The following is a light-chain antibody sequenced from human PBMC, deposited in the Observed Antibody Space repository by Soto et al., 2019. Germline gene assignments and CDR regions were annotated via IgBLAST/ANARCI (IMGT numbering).Light chain of an antibody. CDR2: KAS. J-gene: IGKJ1*01. Sequence: DIQMTQSPSTLSASVGDRVTLTWRSSQTISTWVAWYQQKPGKAPKLLIYKASTLKSGVPSRFSGSGSGTEFTLTISSLQPDDFATYYCQHYNSYSEAFGQGTKVDI. CDR3: QHYNSYSEA. V-gene: IGKV1-5*03. CDR1: QTISTW.